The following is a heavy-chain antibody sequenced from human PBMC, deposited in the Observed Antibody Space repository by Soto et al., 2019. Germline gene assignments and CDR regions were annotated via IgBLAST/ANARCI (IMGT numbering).Heavy chain of an antibody. V-gene: IGHV4-30-4*01. D-gene: IGHD4-17*01. Sequence: LSLTCTVSGGSISSGDYYWSWIRQPPGKGLEWIGYIYYSGSTYYNPSLKSRVTISVDTSKNQFSLKLSSVTAADTAVYYCARDTRKSSTALVFDYWGQGTLVTVSS. CDR2: IYYSGST. J-gene: IGHJ4*02. CDR1: GGSISSGDYY. CDR3: ARDTRKSSTALVFDY.